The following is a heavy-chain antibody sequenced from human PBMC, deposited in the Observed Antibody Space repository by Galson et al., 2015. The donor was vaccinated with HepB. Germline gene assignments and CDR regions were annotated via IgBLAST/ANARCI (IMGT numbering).Heavy chain of an antibody. CDR2: ISYDGSNK. J-gene: IGHJ4*02. Sequence: SLRLSCAASGFTFSSYAMHWVRQAPGKGLEWVAVISYDGSNKYYADSVKGRFTISRDNSKNTLYLQMNSLRAEDTAVYYCARDEGEQLLLDYWGQGTLVTASS. CDR3: ARDEGEQLLLDY. D-gene: IGHD6-6*01. V-gene: IGHV3-30-3*01. CDR1: GFTFSSYA.